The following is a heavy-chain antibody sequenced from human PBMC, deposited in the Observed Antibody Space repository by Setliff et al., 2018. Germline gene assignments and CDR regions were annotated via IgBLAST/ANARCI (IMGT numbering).Heavy chain of an antibody. Sequence: PSETLSLTCTVSGGSISGSNYYWGWIRRPPGKVLEWIGSVYHSGSTYYNPSLTSRVTISVDTSKNQFSLKLDSVTAADTAVYYCARLPNYVWGSPVDYWGQGTLVTVSS. CDR3: ARLPNYVWGSPVDY. V-gene: IGHV4-39*01. CDR2: VYHSGST. J-gene: IGHJ4*02. D-gene: IGHD3-16*01. CDR1: GGSISGSNYY.